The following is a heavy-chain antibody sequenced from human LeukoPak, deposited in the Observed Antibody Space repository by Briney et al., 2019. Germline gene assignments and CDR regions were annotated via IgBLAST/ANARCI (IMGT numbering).Heavy chain of an antibody. CDR3: ARIRPGLYYYDSSGYFTDY. J-gene: IGHJ4*02. CDR2: IYWNDDK. Sequence: KSGPTLVNPTQTLTLTCTFSGFSLSTSGVGVGWIRQPPGKALEWLALIYWNDDKRYSPSLKTRLTITKDTSKNQVVLTLTNMDPIDTGTYYCARIRPGLYYYDSSGYFTDYWGQGTLVTVSS. V-gene: IGHV2-5*01. CDR1: GFSLSTSGVG. D-gene: IGHD3-22*01.